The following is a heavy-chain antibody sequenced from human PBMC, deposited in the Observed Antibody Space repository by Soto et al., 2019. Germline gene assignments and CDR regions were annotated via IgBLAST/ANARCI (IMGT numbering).Heavy chain of an antibody. CDR1: GVIVNSYD. D-gene: IGHD3-16*02. Sequence: GGTLRLSCAASGVIVNSYDVTWVRQAPVKGLEWVSVTHSDSTTYYSYSLNLRCTISIDNSKNTLHLHMNSLRREETAVYYCARVRYSSFECWGQGTLVNVFS. V-gene: IGHV3-53*01. CDR2: THSDSTT. J-gene: IGHJ4*02. CDR3: ARVRYSSFEC.